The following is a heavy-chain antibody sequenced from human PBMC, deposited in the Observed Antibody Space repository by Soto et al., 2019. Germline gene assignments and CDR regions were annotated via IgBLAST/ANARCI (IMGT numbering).Heavy chain of an antibody. Sequence: LRLSCAASGFTFSSYAMSWVRQAPVKGLEWVSAISGSGGSTYYADSVKGRFTVSRDNSKNTLYLQMNSLRAEDTAVYYCAKGGDLFYYDSTGYYWGQGTLVTVSS. V-gene: IGHV3-23*01. D-gene: IGHD3-22*01. CDR2: ISGSGGST. J-gene: IGHJ4*02. CDR1: GFTFSSYA. CDR3: AKGGDLFYYDSTGYY.